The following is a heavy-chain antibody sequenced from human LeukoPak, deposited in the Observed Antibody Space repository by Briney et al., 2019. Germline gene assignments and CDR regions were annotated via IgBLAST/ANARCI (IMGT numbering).Heavy chain of an antibody. J-gene: IGHJ6*03. CDR1: GYTFTSYG. Sequence: GASVKVSCKASGYTFTSYGISWVRQAPGQGLEWMGWMNPNSGNTGYAQKFQGRVTMTRNTSISTAYMELSSLRSEDTAVYYCARGIKRQSRGYYYYMDVWGKGTTVTISS. CDR3: ARGIKRQSRGYYYYMDV. CDR2: MNPNSGNT. D-gene: IGHD6-25*01. V-gene: IGHV1-8*02.